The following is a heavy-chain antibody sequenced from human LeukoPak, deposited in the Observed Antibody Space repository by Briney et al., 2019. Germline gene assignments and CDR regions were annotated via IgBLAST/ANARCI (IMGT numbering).Heavy chain of an antibody. CDR2: MNQDGSAK. D-gene: IGHD3-16*01. Sequence: QTGGSLRLSCAASGFTFSDYYMSWIRQAPGKGLEWVANMNQDGSAKGYVDSVKGRFTISRDNARNSLYLQMSSLRPEDTAVYYCATYTHWVAGDVWGQGTTVTVSS. V-gene: IGHV3-7*01. CDR1: GFTFSDYY. CDR3: ATYTHWVAGDV. J-gene: IGHJ6*02.